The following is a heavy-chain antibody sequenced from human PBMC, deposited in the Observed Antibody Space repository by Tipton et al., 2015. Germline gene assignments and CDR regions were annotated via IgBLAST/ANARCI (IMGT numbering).Heavy chain of an antibody. J-gene: IGHJ6*02. Sequence: LRLSCTVSGGSITQYYRTWIRQTPGKGLEWIGYINYRGDTNYNPALKSRVTISADTSKNQFSLKLTSVTAADTAVYYCAREFVTSGGFGMDVWGQGTTVTVSS. D-gene: IGHD3-16*01. CDR1: GGSITQYY. V-gene: IGHV4-59*01. CDR3: AREFVTSGGFGMDV. CDR2: INYRGDT.